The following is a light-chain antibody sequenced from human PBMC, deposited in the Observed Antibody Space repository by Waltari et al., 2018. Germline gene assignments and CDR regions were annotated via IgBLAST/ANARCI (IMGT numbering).Light chain of an antibody. V-gene: IGLV1-44*01. Sequence: QSVLIQPPSASGTPGQRVTISCSGSNSNIGTNAVNWYQHLPGMAPKLLIYDNNLRPPGAPDRFSGSKAGTSASLAISGLQSEDEADYYCATWDDSLNGYVFGSGTKVTVL. J-gene: IGLJ6*01. CDR1: NSNIGTNA. CDR2: DNN. CDR3: ATWDDSLNGYV.